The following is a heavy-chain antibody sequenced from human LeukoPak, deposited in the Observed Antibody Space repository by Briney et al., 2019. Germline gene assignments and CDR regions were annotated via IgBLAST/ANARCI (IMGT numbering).Heavy chain of an antibody. CDR1: GFTFSSYS. CDR3: AREGRALDY. V-gene: IGHV3-48*01. CDR2: ISSSSSTI. J-gene: IGHJ4*02. Sequence: SGGSLRLSCAASGFTFSSYSMNWVHQAPGKGLEWVSYISSSSSTIYYADSVKGRFTISRDNAKNSLYLQMNSLRAEDTAVYYCAREGRALDYWGQGTLVTVSS.